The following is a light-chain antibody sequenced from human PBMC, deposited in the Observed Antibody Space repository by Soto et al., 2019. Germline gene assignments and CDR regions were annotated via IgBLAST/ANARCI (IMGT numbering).Light chain of an antibody. V-gene: IGLV2-14*01. Sequence: QSVLTQPASVSGSPGQSITISCTGTSSDVGGYNYVSWYQQHPGKAPKLMIYDVTNRPSGVSNRFSGSKSGNTASLTISGLQAEDEADYCCRSYTRSSTYVFGTGTRVTVL. CDR2: DVT. CDR1: SSDVGGYNY. J-gene: IGLJ1*01. CDR3: RSYTRSSTYV.